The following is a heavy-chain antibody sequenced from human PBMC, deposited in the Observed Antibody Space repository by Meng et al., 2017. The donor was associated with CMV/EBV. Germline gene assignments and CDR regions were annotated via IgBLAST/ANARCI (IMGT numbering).Heavy chain of an antibody. J-gene: IGHJ6*02. V-gene: IGHV3-53*01. CDR2: IYSGGST. Sequence: GGSLRLSCAASGFTVSSNYMSWVRPAPGKGLEWVSVIYSGGSTYYADSVKGRFTISRDNSKNTLYLQMNSLRAEDTAVYYCARGHYDFWSGFPVMDVWGQGTTVTVSS. D-gene: IGHD3-3*01. CDR3: ARGHYDFWSGFPVMDV. CDR1: GFTVSSNY.